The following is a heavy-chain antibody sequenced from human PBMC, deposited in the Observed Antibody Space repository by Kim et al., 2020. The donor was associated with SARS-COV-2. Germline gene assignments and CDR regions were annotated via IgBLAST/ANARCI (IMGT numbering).Heavy chain of an antibody. CDR3: ARQRGVLNVVPSDMDV. CDR2: ISSSSGCI. J-gene: IGHJ6*03. D-gene: IGHD1-1*01. Sequence: GGSLRLSCAASGFTFSSYSMNWVRQAPGKGLEWVSAISSSSGCIYYADSVKGRFTISRDNSKNTLYLQMNSLRAEDTAVYYCARQRGVLNVVPSDMDVWGKGTPVTVSS. CDR1: GFTFSSYS. V-gene: IGHV3-21*04.